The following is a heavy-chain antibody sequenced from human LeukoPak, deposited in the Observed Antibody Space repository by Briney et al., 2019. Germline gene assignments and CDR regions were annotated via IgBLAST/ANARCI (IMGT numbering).Heavy chain of an antibody. CDR1: GYTVTSYY. CDR3: ARGRGVHDSHTYDYFDY. Sequence: ASVKVSCTASGYTVTSYYIHWVRQAPGQGLEWMGIINPAGGSTTYAQKFQGSRLTLTRDTSTSTVYMELSSLRSEDTAVYYCARGRGVHDSHTYDYFDYWGQRSLVTVSS. J-gene: IGHJ4*02. CDR2: INPAGGST. D-gene: IGHD3-16*01. V-gene: IGHV1-46*01.